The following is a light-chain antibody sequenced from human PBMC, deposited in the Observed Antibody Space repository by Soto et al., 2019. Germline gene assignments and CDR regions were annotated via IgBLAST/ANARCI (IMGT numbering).Light chain of an antibody. Sequence: DTVLTQSPGTLSLTSGERATLSCRASQSISGTYLAWYQQKPGQSPRLLIYSASTRAPGIPDRFSGSGSGTDFTLTIIRLEPEYFAVYYCHHDGSSPSTFGRGTKVEIK. CDR2: SAS. CDR1: QSISGTY. CDR3: HHDGSSPST. V-gene: IGKV3-20*01. J-gene: IGKJ1*01.